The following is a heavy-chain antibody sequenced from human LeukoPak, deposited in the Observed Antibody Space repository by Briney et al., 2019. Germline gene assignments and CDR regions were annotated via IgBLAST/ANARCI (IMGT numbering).Heavy chain of an antibody. Sequence: ASVKVSCKASDYTFTSYGISWVRQAPGQGLEWMGWISAYNGNTNYAQKLQGRVTMTTDTSTSTAYMELRSLRSDDTAVYYCARGRLRFLEWLFGFLDYWGQGTLVTVSS. D-gene: IGHD3-3*01. J-gene: IGHJ4*02. CDR3: ARGRLRFLEWLFGFLDY. CDR1: DYTFTSYG. CDR2: ISAYNGNT. V-gene: IGHV1-18*01.